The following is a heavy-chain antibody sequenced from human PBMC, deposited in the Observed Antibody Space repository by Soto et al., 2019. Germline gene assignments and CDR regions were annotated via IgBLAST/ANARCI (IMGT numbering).Heavy chain of an antibody. CDR3: ARELHYGSGSYYKGSYYYGMDV. D-gene: IGHD3-10*01. CDR1: GGTFSSYA. CDR2: IIPIFGTA. V-gene: IGHV1-69*13. J-gene: IGHJ6*02. Sequence: ASVKVSCKASGGTFSSYAISWVRQAPGQGLEWMGGIIPIFGTANYAQKFQGRVTITADESTSTAYMELSSLRSEDTVVYYCARELHYGSGSYYKGSYYYGMDVWGQGTTVTVSS.